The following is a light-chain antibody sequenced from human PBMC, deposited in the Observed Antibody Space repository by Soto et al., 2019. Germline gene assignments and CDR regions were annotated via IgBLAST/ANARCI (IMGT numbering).Light chain of an antibody. CDR3: TSYTTTNTLA. V-gene: IGLV2-14*01. Sequence: QSVLTQPASVSGSPGQSITISCTGTRSDICAYNYVSWFQQNPGKAPKCMIYDVYSRPSGVSHRFSGSKSANTASLTISGLQAEDEAVYYCTSYTTTNTLALGGGTKLTVL. J-gene: IGLJ2*01. CDR2: DVY. CDR1: RSDICAYNY.